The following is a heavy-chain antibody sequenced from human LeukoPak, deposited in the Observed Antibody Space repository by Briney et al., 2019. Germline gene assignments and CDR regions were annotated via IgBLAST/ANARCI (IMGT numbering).Heavy chain of an antibody. CDR1: GFTFSSYT. Sequence: GGSLRLSCAASGFTFSSYTMNWVRQAPGKGLEWVSCISSSSSTIYYADSVKGRFTISRDNAKNSLYLQMNSLRAEDTAVYYCARGHYYHYMDVWGKGTTVTVSS. CDR3: ARGHYYHYMDV. CDR2: ISSSSSTI. J-gene: IGHJ6*03. V-gene: IGHV3-48*01.